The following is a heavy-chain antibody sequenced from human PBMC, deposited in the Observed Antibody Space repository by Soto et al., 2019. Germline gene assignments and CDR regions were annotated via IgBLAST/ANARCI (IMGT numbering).Heavy chain of an antibody. Sequence: GGSLRLSCAASGFTFSSYGMHWVRQAPGKGLEWVAVISYDGSNKYYADSVKGRFTISRDNSKNTLYLQMNSLRAEDTAVYYCAKGDYYDSSGSDYWGQGT. CDR3: AKGDYYDSSGSDY. CDR1: GFTFSSYG. J-gene: IGHJ4*02. CDR2: ISYDGSNK. V-gene: IGHV3-30*18. D-gene: IGHD3-22*01.